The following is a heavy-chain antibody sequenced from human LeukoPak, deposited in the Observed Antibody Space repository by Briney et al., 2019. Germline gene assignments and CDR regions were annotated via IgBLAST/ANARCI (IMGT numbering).Heavy chain of an antibody. CDR2: IKRDESEK. D-gene: IGHD5-24*01. CDR1: GFTFSRNG. CDR3: ARGQRRHIDMAPSFDY. Sequence: GGSLRLSCTASGFTFSRNGMHWVRQAPGKGLEWVAFIKRDESEKWYLNSVKGRFTISRDNSKNTLSLQMNSLRAEDTSVYYCARGQRRHIDMAPSFDYWGQGTLVTVSS. J-gene: IGHJ4*02. V-gene: IGHV3-30*19.